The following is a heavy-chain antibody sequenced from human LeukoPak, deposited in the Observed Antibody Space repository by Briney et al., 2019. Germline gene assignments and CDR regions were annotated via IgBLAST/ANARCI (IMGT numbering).Heavy chain of an antibody. CDR1: GFTVSSNY. Sequence: PGGSLRLSCAASGFTVSSNYMSWVRQAPGRGLEWVSVIYSGGSTYYADSVKGRFTISRDNSKNTLYLQMNSLRAEDTAVYYCARLYGDYGTYYYYYGMDVWGQGTTATVSS. CDR3: ARLYGDYGTYYYYYGMDV. V-gene: IGHV3-66*02. D-gene: IGHD4-17*01. J-gene: IGHJ6*02. CDR2: IYSGGST.